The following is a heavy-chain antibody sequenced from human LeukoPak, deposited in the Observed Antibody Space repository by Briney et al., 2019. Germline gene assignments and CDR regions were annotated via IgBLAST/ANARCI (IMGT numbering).Heavy chain of an antibody. CDR2: INDSGRA. V-gene: IGHV4-34*01. Sequence: SETLFLTCAVYGGSFSNYYWSWIRQTPGKGLEWLAEINDSGRANYNPSLMSRVTVSVDTSKNQFSLRLTSVTATDTAVYYCARRWNYGRNYYIDVWGKGATVSVSS. J-gene: IGHJ6*03. CDR3: ARRWNYGRNYYIDV. D-gene: IGHD1-7*01. CDR1: GGSFSNYY.